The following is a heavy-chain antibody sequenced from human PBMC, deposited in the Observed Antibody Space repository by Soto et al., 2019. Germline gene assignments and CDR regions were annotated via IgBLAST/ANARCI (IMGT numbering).Heavy chain of an antibody. CDR3: ARQPHGAINFYH. CDR2: ISAGGGSP. D-gene: IGHD2-21*01. J-gene: IGHJ4*02. CDR1: GFLFNNYA. Sequence: GVSLRLSCAASGFLFNNYAMSWVRQAPGKGLEWVSFISAGGGSPNYADSVKGRFTISRDNSKNTLYLQMNSLRAEDTAVDDGARQPHGAINFYHWGQGTQVTVAS. V-gene: IGHV3-23*01.